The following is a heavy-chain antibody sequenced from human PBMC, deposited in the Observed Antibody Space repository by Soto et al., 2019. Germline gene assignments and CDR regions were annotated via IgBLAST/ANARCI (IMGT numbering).Heavy chain of an antibody. CDR1: ESSLTGYL. V-gene: IGHV1-18*04. D-gene: IGHD3-3*01. Sequence: PVNVALETSESSLTGYLIVRGRLATGQGLEWMGWISADNGNKNYAQKLQGRVTMTTATSTSTAYLELRSLRSDDTAVYYCARVRGRGYYASGGALRFLDSWGKAPTINASW. CDR3: ARVRGRGYYASGGALRFLDSWGKAPTINAS. CDR2: ISADNGNK. J-gene: IGHJ5*01.